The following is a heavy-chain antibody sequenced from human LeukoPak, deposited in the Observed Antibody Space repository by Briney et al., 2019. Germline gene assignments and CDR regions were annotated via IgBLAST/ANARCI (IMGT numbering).Heavy chain of an antibody. D-gene: IGHD5-24*01. J-gene: IGHJ4*02. V-gene: IGHV4-59*08. CDR3: ARHVRSGYNFLDY. CDR1: GGSMNNYY. Sequence: PSETLSLTCSVSGGSMNNYYWSWIRQPPGTGLEWIGYIYFSGSSNYNPSLKSRVTMSVDTSKNQFSLKLSSVTAADTAVYYCARHVRSGYNFLDYWGQGNLVTVSS. CDR2: IYFSGSS.